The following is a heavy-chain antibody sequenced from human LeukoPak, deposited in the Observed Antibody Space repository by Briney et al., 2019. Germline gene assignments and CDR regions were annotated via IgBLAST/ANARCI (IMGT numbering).Heavy chain of an antibody. D-gene: IGHD3-22*01. CDR2: ISAYNGNT. J-gene: IGHJ3*02. CDR3: ARDRHYYDGIDAFDI. Sequence: ASVKVSCKAPGYTFTSYGISWVRQAPGQGLEWMGWISAYNGNTNYAQKLQGRVTMTTDTSTSTAYMELRSLRSDDTAVYYCARDRHYYDGIDAFDIWGQGTMVTVSS. V-gene: IGHV1-18*01. CDR1: GYTFTSYG.